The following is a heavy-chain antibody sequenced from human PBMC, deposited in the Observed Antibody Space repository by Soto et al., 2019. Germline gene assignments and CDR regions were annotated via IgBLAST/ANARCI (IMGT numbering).Heavy chain of an antibody. Sequence: SETLSLTCAVYGGSFSCYYWSWIRQPPGKGLEWIGEINHSGSTNYNPSLKSRVTISVDTSKNQFSLKLSSVTAADTAVYYCARGERSTPLLLCFGESTRRGGQGTLVTVSS. V-gene: IGHV4-34*01. D-gene: IGHD3-10*01. CDR2: INHSGST. CDR3: ARGERSTPLLLCFGESTRR. CDR1: GGSFSCYY. J-gene: IGHJ4*02.